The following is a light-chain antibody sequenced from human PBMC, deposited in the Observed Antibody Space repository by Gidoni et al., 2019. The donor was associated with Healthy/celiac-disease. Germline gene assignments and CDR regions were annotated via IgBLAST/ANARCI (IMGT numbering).Light chain of an antibody. J-gene: IGKJ1*01. CDR2: AAS. CDR3: QQGYSTPLT. V-gene: IGKV1-39*01. CDR1: QSISSY. Sequence: DIQLTQSPSSLSASVGDRVTITCRESQSISSYLNWYQQQPGKAPKLLIYAASSLQSGVPSRFSGSGSGTDFTLTISSLQPEDFATYYCQQGYSTPLTFGQXTKVEIK.